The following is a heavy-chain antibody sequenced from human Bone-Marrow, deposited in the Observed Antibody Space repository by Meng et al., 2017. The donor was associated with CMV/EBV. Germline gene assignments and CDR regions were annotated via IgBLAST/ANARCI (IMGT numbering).Heavy chain of an antibody. D-gene: IGHD2-2*02. CDR1: GFTFSSYG. Sequence: GESLKISCAASGFTFSSYGMHWVRQAPGKGLEWVAFIRYDGSNKYYADSVKGRFTISRDNSKNTLYLQMNSLRAEDTAVYYCARAIYCSSTSCYREDYFDYWGQGTLVTVSS. CDR2: IRYDGSNK. CDR3: ARAIYCSSTSCYREDYFDY. J-gene: IGHJ4*02. V-gene: IGHV3-30*02.